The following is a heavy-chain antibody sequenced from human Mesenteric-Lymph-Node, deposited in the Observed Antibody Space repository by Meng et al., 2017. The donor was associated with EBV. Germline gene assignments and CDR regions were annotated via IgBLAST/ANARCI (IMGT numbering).Heavy chain of an antibody. J-gene: IGHJ5*02. CDR2: INHSGST. D-gene: IGHD3-3*01. Sequence: QGQLAQVGAGLSEASVNLSRACAVDGGSVCGGTWSSNGKPSGKELQGNGQINHSGSTNIVPTPKNGVTISGDTSMNQFELTMSSVIAADTAVYYYARNGIWSGYFWGWFDPWGQGTLVTVSS. CDR3: ARNGIWSGYFWGWFDP. V-gene: IGHV4-34*01. CDR1: GGSVCGGT.